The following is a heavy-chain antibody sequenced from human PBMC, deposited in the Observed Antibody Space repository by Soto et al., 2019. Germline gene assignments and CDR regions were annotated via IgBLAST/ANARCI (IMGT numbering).Heavy chain of an antibody. J-gene: IGHJ4*02. V-gene: IGHV1-69*01. CDR2: IIPIFGTI. Sequence: QVQLVQSGAEVKKVGSSVKVSCKASGGTFSRYPIAWVRQAPGHGLEWMGQIIPIFGTISHAQNFQGRITIAAEEYARAANMELSSTSTADTAVYYWARHRTVAAPKGYDYSCEGNLVAVAS. D-gene: IGHD4-4*01. CDR1: GGTFSRYP. CDR3: ARHRTVAAPKGYDY.